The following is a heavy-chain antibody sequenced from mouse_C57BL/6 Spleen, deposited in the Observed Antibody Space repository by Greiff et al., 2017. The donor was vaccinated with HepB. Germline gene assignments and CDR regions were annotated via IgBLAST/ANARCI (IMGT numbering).Heavy chain of an antibody. Sequence: QVQLKQSGAELVRPGTSVKVSCKASGYAFTNYLIEWVKQRPGQGLEWIGVINPGSGGTNYNEKFKGKATLTADKSSSTAYMQLSSLTSEDSAVYFCARGGYPFAYWGQGTLVTVSA. D-gene: IGHD2-2*01. CDR3: ARGGYPFAY. CDR1: GYAFTNYL. CDR2: INPGSGGT. V-gene: IGHV1-54*01. J-gene: IGHJ3*01.